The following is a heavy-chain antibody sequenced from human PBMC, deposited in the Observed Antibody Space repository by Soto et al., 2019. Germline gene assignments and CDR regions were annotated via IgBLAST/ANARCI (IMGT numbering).Heavy chain of an antibody. J-gene: IGHJ4*02. CDR1: GFTFSSYG. V-gene: IGHV3-33*01. CDR3: ARDWGYYYDSSGYYFDY. CDR2: IWYDGSNK. D-gene: IGHD3-22*01. Sequence: GGSLRLSCAASGFTFSSYGMHWVRQAPGKGLEWVAVIWYDGSNKYYADSVKGRFTISRDNSKNTLYLQMNSLRAEDTAVYYCARDWGYYYDSSGYYFDYWGQGTLVTVSS.